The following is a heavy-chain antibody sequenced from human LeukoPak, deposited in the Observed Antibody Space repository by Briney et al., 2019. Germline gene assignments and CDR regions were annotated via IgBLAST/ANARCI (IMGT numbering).Heavy chain of an antibody. D-gene: IGHD2-15*01. CDR1: GGSFTSYY. V-gene: IGHV4-59*01. CDR2: VDNRETT. J-gene: IGHJ4*02. Sequence: KPSETLSLTCSVSGGSFTSYYWSWIRQPPGKGLEWIGYVDNRETTSYNPSLKSRVTISIDPSNSQFSPRLRSVTAADTAVYYCARGWGYCSGGNCYFTYFDYWGQGALATVSS. CDR3: ARGWGYCSGGNCYFTYFDY.